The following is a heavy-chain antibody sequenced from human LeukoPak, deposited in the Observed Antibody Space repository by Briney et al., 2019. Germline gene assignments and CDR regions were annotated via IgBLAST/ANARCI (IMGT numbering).Heavy chain of an antibody. D-gene: IGHD3-22*01. CDR1: GDSISSSRYY. J-gene: IGHJ3*02. Sequence: SETVSRTCTVPGDSISSSRYYWGWIRQPPGKGLEYIGTIYYTGDAYYNPSLKGRVTISIDTSRKQFSLRLNSVTAADTAVYYCARVESGYYDSFDIWGQGTMVIVSP. CDR2: IYYTGDA. CDR3: ARVESGYYDSFDI. V-gene: IGHV4-39*07.